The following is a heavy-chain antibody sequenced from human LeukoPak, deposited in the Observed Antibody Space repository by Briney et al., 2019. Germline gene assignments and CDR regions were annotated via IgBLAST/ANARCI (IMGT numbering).Heavy chain of an antibody. D-gene: IGHD6-13*01. CDR3: ARDGGSSWYWFDP. J-gene: IGHJ5*02. Sequence: ASVKVSCKASGYTFTGYYMHWVRQAPGQGLEWMGWINPNSGGTNYAQKFQGWVTMTRDTSISTAYMELSRLRSDDTAVYYCARDGGSSWYWFDPWGQGTLVTVSS. CDR1: GYTFTGYY. CDR2: INPNSGGT. V-gene: IGHV1-2*04.